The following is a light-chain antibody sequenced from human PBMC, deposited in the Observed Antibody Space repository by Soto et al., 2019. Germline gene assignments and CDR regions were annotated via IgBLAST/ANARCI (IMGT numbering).Light chain of an antibody. J-gene: IGKJ1*01. CDR3: QQYGDSPRT. Sequence: IVLTQSPGTLSLSPGERATLSCRASQSVISNYLAWYQQKPGQAPRLLIFRASIRATGIPDRFSGSGSGTDFTLTISRLEPEDFAVYYCQQYGDSPRTFGQGTKVDIK. V-gene: IGKV3-20*01. CDR2: RAS. CDR1: QSVISNY.